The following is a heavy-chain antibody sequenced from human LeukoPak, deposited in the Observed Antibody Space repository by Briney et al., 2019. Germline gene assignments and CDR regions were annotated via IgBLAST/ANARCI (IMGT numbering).Heavy chain of an antibody. CDR2: IWYDGTNK. J-gene: IGHJ6*02. V-gene: IGHV3-33*01. CDR3: ARDLERYSYGSGSSHYYYYGMDV. CDR1: GFTFSSYG. Sequence: PGRSLRLSCAASGFTFSSYGMHWVRQAPGKGLEWVAVIWYDGTNKYYADSVKGRFTISRDNSKNTLYLQMNSLRAEDTAVYYCARDLERYSYGSGSSHYYYYGMDVWGQGTTVTVSS. D-gene: IGHD3-10*01.